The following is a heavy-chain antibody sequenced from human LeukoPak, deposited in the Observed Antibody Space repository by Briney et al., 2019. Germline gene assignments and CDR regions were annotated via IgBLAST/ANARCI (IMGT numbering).Heavy chain of an antibody. Sequence: PGGSLRLSFTASGFTFSSYGMHWVRQAPGKGLEWVAIIQYDGSNKHYVDSVQGRFTISRDNSKNTLYLQMNSLRAEDTAVYYCAKERYSSSSLFAITPFDYWGQGTLVTVSS. CDR3: AKERYSSSSLFAITPFDY. CDR1: GFTFSSYG. D-gene: IGHD6-13*01. J-gene: IGHJ4*02. V-gene: IGHV3-30*02. CDR2: IQYDGSNK.